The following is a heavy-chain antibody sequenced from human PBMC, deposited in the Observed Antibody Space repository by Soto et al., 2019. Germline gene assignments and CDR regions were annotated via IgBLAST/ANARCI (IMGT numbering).Heavy chain of an antibody. CDR1: GDSVSSNNAA. CDR2: TYYRSRWYN. Sequence: SQTLSLTCVISGDSVSSNNAAWNWIRQSPSRGLEWLGRTYYRSRWYNDYAVSVKSRITVNPDTSKNQFSLQLTSVTPEDTAVYYCAGTTSHYWYYMDVWAKGNTVTVSS. D-gene: IGHD1-7*01. V-gene: IGHV6-1*01. J-gene: IGHJ6*03. CDR3: AGTTSHYWYYMDV.